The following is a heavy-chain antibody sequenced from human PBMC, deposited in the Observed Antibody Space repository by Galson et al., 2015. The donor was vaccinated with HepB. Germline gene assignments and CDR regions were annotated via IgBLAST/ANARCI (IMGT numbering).Heavy chain of an antibody. J-gene: IGHJ3*02. D-gene: IGHD2-2*01. V-gene: IGHV3-9*01. CDR3: ARRRYCSSANCYDDAFDI. CDR2: ISWNSGTI. Sequence: SLRLSCAASGFTFVDYALHWVRQAPGKGLEWVSDISWNSGTIAYADSVKGRFTISRDNAKKSLYLQMNSLRPADTALYYCARRRYCSSANCYDDAFDIWGQGAKVTASA. CDR1: GFTFVDYA.